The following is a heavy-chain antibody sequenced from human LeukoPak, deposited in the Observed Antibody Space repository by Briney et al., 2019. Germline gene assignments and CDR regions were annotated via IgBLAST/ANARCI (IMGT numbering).Heavy chain of an antibody. CDR3: ARGAEYYAIWRGYAGYSDY. CDR2: IYHRGST. D-gene: IGHD3-3*01. J-gene: IGHJ4*02. CDR1: GYSISDGYY. Sequence: SETLSLTCTVSGYSISDGYYWGWIRQPPGKGLEWVGSIYHRGSTYYNPSLRSRVTISLDRSKKKFSLKLTSVTAADTAVYFCARGAEYYAIWRGYAGYSDYWGQGISVTVSS. V-gene: IGHV4-38-2*02.